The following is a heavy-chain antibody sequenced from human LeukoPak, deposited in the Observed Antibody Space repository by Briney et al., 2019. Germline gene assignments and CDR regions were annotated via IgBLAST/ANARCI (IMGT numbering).Heavy chain of an antibody. CDR1: GFTFSSSS. D-gene: IGHD5-24*01. CDR2: IYYRGST. CDR3: ARQMGFPWYFDL. Sequence: PGGSLRLSCAASGFTFSSSSMSWVRQAPGKGLEWIGNIYYRGSTYYNPSLKSRVTISVDTSKNQFSLKLSSVTAADTAVFYCARQMGFPWYFDLWGRGTLVTVSS. J-gene: IGHJ2*01. V-gene: IGHV4-39*01.